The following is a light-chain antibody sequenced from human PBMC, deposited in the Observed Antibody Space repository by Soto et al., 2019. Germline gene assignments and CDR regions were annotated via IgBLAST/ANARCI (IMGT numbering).Light chain of an antibody. CDR1: SSDVGGYNY. V-gene: IGLV2-14*01. Sequence: QSALTQPASVSGSPGQSITISCTGTSSDVGGYNYVSWYQQHPGKAPKLMIYDVSNRPSGVSNRFSGSKSGNTASLTISGLQAEYEADYYCSSYTSSILYVFATGTKLTVL. J-gene: IGLJ1*01. CDR3: SSYTSSILYV. CDR2: DVS.